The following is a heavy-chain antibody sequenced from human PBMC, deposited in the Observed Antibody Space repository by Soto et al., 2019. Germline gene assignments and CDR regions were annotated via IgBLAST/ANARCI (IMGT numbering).Heavy chain of an antibody. D-gene: IGHD1-26*01. CDR2: ITAATGTT. Sequence: GSLRLYCAASVFTVGSYGMTWVRQAPGKGLECVSGITAATGTTYYADSVKGRFTISRDLSTNTLFLQMNSLRAADSAVYYCAKAKGRSNFYYSGLDVWGQGTTVTVSS. CDR3: AKAKGRSNFYYSGLDV. CDR1: VFTVGSYG. J-gene: IGHJ6*02. V-gene: IGHV3-23*01.